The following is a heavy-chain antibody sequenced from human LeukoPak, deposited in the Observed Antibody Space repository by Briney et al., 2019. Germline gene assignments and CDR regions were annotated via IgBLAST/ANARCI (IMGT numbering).Heavy chain of an antibody. Sequence: ASVKVSCKASGYTFTSYYMHWVRQAPGQGLEWMGIINPSGGSTSYAQKFQGRVTMTSDTSTSTVYMELSSLRSEDTAVYYCARRAADLVTFEYWGQGTLVTVSS. CDR2: INPSGGST. CDR1: GYTFTSYY. CDR3: ARRAADLVTFEY. D-gene: IGHD6-13*01. V-gene: IGHV1-46*01. J-gene: IGHJ4*02.